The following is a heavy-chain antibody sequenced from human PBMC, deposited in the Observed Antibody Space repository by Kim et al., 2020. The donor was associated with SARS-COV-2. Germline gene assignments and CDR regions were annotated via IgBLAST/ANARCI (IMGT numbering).Heavy chain of an antibody. CDR2: GVT. V-gene: IGHV1-46*01. CDR3: AREVMDFDY. D-gene: IGHD2-8*01. J-gene: IGHJ4*02. Sequence: GVTTYEQKFQGRVTMTSDTSTSTVYMELSSLRSEDTAVYYCAREVMDFDYWGQGTLVIVSS.